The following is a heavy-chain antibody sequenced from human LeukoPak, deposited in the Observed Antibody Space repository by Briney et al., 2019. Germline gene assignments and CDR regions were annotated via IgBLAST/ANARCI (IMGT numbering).Heavy chain of an antibody. Sequence: SETLSLTCTVSGGSISSGSYYWSWIRQPAGKGLEWIGRIYTSGSTNYNPSLKSRVTVSVDTSKNQFSLKLSSVTAADRAVYYCARDRRICSSTRCPTYYYYYYMHVWGKETTVTVSS. D-gene: IGHD2-2*01. CDR1: GGSISSGSYY. V-gene: IGHV4-61*02. CDR2: IYTSGST. J-gene: IGHJ6*03. CDR3: ARDRRICSSTRCPTYYYYYYMHV.